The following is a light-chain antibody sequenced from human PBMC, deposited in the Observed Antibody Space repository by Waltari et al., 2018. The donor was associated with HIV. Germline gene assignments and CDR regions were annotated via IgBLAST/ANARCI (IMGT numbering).Light chain of an antibody. CDR2: NDN. J-gene: IGLJ3*02. Sequence: QSVLTQPPSASGTPGQRVTISCSGTRSNIGTNTVNWYQIIPGTAPKLLIYNDNQRPSGVPDRFSGSRSGTSASLAMSGLQSEDEADYYCAAWDDRLDGQGVFGGGTTLTVL. CDR3: AAWDDRLDGQGV. V-gene: IGLV1-44*01. CDR1: RSNIGTNT.